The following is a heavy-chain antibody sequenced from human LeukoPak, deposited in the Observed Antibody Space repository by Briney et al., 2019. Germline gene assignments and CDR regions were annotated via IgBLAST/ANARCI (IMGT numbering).Heavy chain of an antibody. Sequence: ASVKLSCKASGYTFTSSDINWVRQATGQGLEWMGWMNPNSGNTGYAQKVQGRVTMTSNTSISTAYMEMSSLRSEDTAVYYCASIYSSGWYGDAFDIWGQGTMVTVSS. CDR2: MNPNSGNT. CDR3: ASIYSSGWYGDAFDI. D-gene: IGHD6-19*01. CDR1: GYTFTSSD. V-gene: IGHV1-8*02. J-gene: IGHJ3*02.